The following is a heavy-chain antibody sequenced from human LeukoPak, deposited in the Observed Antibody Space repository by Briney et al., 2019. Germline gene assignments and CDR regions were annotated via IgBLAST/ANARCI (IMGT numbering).Heavy chain of an antibody. CDR3: ARERGRYYFDY. D-gene: IGHD1-26*01. Sequence: GGSLRLSCAASGFTFSSYWLSWVRQAPGKGLEWVANINQDGSEKYYVDSLKGRFTISRDNARNSLYLRMNSLTADDTAVYYCARERGRYYFDYWGQGTLVTVSS. CDR1: GFTFSSYW. V-gene: IGHV3-7*01. J-gene: IGHJ4*02. CDR2: INQDGSEK.